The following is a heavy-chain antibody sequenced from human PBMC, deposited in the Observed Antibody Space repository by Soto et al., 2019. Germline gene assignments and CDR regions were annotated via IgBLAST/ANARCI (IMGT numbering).Heavy chain of an antibody. V-gene: IGHV1-18*01. J-gene: IGHJ6*02. CDR2: ISTLNGNT. CDR3: ARRVQVWLPDYYGMDV. D-gene: IGHD5-18*01. Sequence: QAQLVQSGAEVKKPGASVNVSCKASGYDYVTYAITWVRQRPGQGLEWMGWISTLNGNTNYAQNFQGRVTMTTDTSTRIVQVELRSLRSDDTAVYYCARRVQVWLPDYYGMDVWGQGTTVTVSS. CDR1: GYDYVTYA.